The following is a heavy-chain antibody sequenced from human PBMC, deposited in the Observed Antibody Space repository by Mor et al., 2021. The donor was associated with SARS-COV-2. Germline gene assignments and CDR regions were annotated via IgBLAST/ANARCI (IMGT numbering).Heavy chain of an antibody. D-gene: IGHD6-19*01. Sequence: LEWVSAISGSCGSTYYADSVKGRFTISRDNSKNTLYLQMNSLRAEDTAVYYCAKDREAVAGWGWDYWGQGTLVTVSS. J-gene: IGHJ4*02. CDR3: AKDREAVAGWGWDY. CDR2: ISGSCGST. V-gene: IGHV3-23*01.